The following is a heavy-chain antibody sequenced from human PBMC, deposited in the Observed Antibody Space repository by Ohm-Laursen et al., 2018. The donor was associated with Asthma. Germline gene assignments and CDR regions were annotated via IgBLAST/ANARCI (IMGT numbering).Heavy chain of an antibody. Sequence: TLSLTCTVSGASISSYYWSWIRQPPGKGLEWIGYFYYSGSTKYNPSLKSRVTISVDTSRNQFSMKLSSVTAADTAVYYCARGGGSSSAFDDWGQGTLVTVSS. J-gene: IGHJ4*02. CDR3: ARGGGSSSAFDD. CDR2: FYYSGST. CDR1: GASISSYY. V-gene: IGHV4-59*01. D-gene: IGHD6-6*01.